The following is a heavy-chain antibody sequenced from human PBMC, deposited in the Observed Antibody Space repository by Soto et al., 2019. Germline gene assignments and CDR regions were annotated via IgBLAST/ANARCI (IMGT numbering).Heavy chain of an antibody. J-gene: IGHJ5*02. CDR2: VSPYNGNT. CDR3: ARGGVPSNIVVLIPKWFDP. Sequence: ASVKVSCKASGYTFTNYAITWVRQAPGQGLEWMGWVSPYNGNTNYAQKIQGRVTMTTDTSTTTAYMELRSLRSDDTAVYYCARGGVPSNIVVLIPKWFDPWGQGTLVTVSS. V-gene: IGHV1-18*01. D-gene: IGHD2-21*01. CDR1: GYTFTNYA.